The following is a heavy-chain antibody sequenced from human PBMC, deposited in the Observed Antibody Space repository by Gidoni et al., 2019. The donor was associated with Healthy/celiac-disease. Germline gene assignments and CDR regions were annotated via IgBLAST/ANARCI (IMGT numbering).Heavy chain of an antibody. D-gene: IGHD3-3*01. V-gene: IGHV3-48*02. CDR2: ILSSSSII. CDR1: AFTFMSCR. Sequence: VQLVEAGGGLIQPGGALRRACEASAFTFMSCRMNWVRQAPGKGLEWVSSILSSSSIIYYAHFVKGRFAISSDNAKNSLYLHMNSLRDADTAVYYCARDGDSITIFGVVIIVSPFDYWGQGTLVTVSS. CDR3: ARDGDSITIFGVVIIVSPFDY. J-gene: IGHJ4*02.